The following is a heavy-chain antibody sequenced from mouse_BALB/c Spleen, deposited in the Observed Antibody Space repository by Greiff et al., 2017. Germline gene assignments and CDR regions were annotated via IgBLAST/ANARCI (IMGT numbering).Heavy chain of an antibody. CDR1: GYAFTNYL. D-gene: IGHD1-1*01. CDR3: ARTLYYYGSSYGYFDV. Sequence: QVHVKQSGAELVRPGTSVKVSCKASGYAFTNYLIEWVKQRPGQGLEWIGVINPGSGGTNYNEKFKGKATLTADKSSSTAYMQLSSLTSDDSAVYFCARTLYYYGSSYGYFDVWGAGTTVTVSS. J-gene: IGHJ1*01. V-gene: IGHV1-54*01. CDR2: INPGSGGT.